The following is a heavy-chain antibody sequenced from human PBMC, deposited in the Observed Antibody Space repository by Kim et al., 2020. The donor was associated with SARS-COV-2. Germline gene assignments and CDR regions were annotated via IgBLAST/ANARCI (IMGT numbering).Heavy chain of an antibody. Sequence: TSYADSVKGRFTISRDNSKNTLYLQMNSLRAEDTAVYYCAKAYRIGGFDYWGQGTLVTVSS. V-gene: IGHV3-23*01. D-gene: IGHD3-16*01. CDR2: T. CDR3: AKAYRIGGFDY. J-gene: IGHJ4*02.